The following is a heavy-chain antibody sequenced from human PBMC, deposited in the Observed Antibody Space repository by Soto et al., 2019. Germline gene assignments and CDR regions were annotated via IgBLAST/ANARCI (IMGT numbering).Heavy chain of an antibody. CDR2: ISGSGGST. CDR3: AKGGLRFLEWLPEPYYFDY. CDR1: GFTFSSYA. J-gene: IGHJ4*02. D-gene: IGHD3-3*01. Sequence: GGSLRLSCAASGFTFSSYAMSWVRQAPGKGLEWVSAISGSGGSTYYADSVKGRFTISRDNSKSTLYLQMNSLRAEDTAVYYCAKGGLRFLEWLPEPYYFDYWGQGTLVTVSS. V-gene: IGHV3-23*01.